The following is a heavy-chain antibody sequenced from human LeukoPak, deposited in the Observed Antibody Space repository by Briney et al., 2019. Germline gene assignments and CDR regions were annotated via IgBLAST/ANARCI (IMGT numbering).Heavy chain of an antibody. CDR1: GLTVSNAW. J-gene: IGHJ4*02. D-gene: IGHD2-8*01. CDR2: IKSKTDGGTT. V-gene: IGHV3-15*01. CDR3: TTRASNDYFDY. Sequence: GGSLRLSCAASGLTVSNAWMNWVRQAPGKGLEWVGRIKSKTDGGTTDFAAPVKGRFTISRDDSKNTLYLQMNSLKTEDTAVYYCTTRASNDYFDYWGQGTLVTVSS.